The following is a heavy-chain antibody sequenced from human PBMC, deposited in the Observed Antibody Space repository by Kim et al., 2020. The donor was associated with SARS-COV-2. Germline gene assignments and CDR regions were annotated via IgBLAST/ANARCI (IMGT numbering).Heavy chain of an antibody. CDR1: GGSFSGYY. Sequence: SETLSLTCAVYGGSFSGYYWSWIRQPPGKGLEWIGEINHSGSTNYNPSLKSRVTISVDTSKNQFSLKLSSVTAADTAVYYCASLGQGVIDNFDYWGQGTLVTVSS. J-gene: IGHJ4*02. V-gene: IGHV4-34*01. D-gene: IGHD3-10*01. CDR2: INHSGST. CDR3: ASLGQGVIDNFDY.